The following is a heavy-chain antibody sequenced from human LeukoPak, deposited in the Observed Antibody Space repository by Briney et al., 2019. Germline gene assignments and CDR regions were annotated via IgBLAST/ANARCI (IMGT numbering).Heavy chain of an antibody. V-gene: IGHV4-34*01. D-gene: IGHD3-10*01. CDR2: IDHSGST. Sequence: SETLSLTCAVYGGSFSGYYWSWIRQPPGKGLEWIGTIDHSGSTYYNPSLKSRVTLSVDTSKNQISLRLSSVTAADTAFYYCARDRDGSGSYSYVWGQGTLVTVSS. CDR1: GGSFSGYY. CDR3: ARDRDGSGSYSYV. J-gene: IGHJ4*02.